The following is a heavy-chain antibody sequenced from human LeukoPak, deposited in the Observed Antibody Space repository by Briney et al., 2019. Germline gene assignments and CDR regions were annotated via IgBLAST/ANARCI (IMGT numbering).Heavy chain of an antibody. CDR2: INPNSGGT. Sequence: GASVKVSCKASGYTFTGYYIHWVRQAPGQGLEWMGWINPNSGGTNYAQKFQGRVTMTRDTSISTAYMELSRLTSDDTAVYYCARGAAGSYYYYYMDVWGKGTTVTISS. CDR3: ARGAAGSYYYYYMDV. V-gene: IGHV1-2*02. CDR1: GYTFTGYY. D-gene: IGHD6-19*01. J-gene: IGHJ6*03.